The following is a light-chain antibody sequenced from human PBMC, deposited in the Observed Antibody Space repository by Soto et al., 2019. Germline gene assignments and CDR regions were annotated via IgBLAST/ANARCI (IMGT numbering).Light chain of an antibody. V-gene: IGKV1-5*03. CDR1: QSISNW. J-gene: IGKJ2*01. CDR3: QQYNSS. CDR2: KAS. Sequence: DIQMTQSPSTLSASVGDRGTITCRASQSISNWLAWYQQKPGKAPKLLIYKASSLESGVPSRFSGSGSGTEFTLTISSLQPDDFATYYCQQYNSSFGQGTKLEIK.